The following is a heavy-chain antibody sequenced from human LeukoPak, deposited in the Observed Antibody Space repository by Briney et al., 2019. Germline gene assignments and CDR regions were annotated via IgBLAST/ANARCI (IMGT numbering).Heavy chain of an antibody. Sequence: GGSLRLSCAASGFTLSSYWMSRVRQAPGKGLEWVANIKQDGSEKYYVDSVKGRFTISRDNAKNSLYLQMNSLRAEDTAVYYCARVQWELRGVGSYFDYWGQGTLVTVSS. CDR2: IKQDGSEK. J-gene: IGHJ4*02. V-gene: IGHV3-7*01. D-gene: IGHD1-26*01. CDR3: ARVQWELRGVGSYFDY. CDR1: GFTLSSYW.